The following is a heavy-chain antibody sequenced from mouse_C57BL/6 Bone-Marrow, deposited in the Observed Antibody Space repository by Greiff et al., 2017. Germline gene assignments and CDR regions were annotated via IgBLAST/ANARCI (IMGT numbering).Heavy chain of an antibody. CDR1: GYTFTGYT. CDR2: INPSSGYT. Sequence: QVQLQQSGAELARPGASVKMSCKASGYTFTGYTMHWVKQRPGQGLEWIGYINPSSGYTKYNQKFKDKATLTADKSSSTAYMQLSSLTSEDSAVYYCARGRLRRVFDYWGQGTTLTVSS. V-gene: IGHV1-4*01. D-gene: IGHD2-4*01. CDR3: ARGRLRRVFDY. J-gene: IGHJ2*01.